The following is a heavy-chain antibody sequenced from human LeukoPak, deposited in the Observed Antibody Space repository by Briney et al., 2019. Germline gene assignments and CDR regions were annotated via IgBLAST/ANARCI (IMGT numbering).Heavy chain of an antibody. D-gene: IGHD6-19*01. V-gene: IGHV3-23*01. Sequence: GGSLRLSWAPPGLTFRGFGMSWVGQAPGRGREWVSPISGSGGSTYYADSVKGRFTISRDNSKNTLYLQMNSLRAEDTAVYYCANPGFQVAGTWPFDYWGQGTLVTVSS. CDR1: GLTFRGFG. J-gene: IGHJ4*02. CDR2: ISGSGGST. CDR3: ANPGFQVAGTWPFDY.